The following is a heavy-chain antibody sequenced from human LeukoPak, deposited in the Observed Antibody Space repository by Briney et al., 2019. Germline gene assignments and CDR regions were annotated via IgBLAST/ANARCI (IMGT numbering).Heavy chain of an antibody. CDR1: GGTFSSYA. CDR2: IIPIFGTA. CDR3: ASSNYYGSGSFPDY. D-gene: IGHD3-10*01. V-gene: IGHV1-69*01. J-gene: IGHJ4*02. Sequence: SVKVSCKASGGTFSSYAISWVRQAPGQGLEWMGGIIPIFGTANYAQKFQGRVTITADESTSTAYMELSSLRPEDTAVYYCASSNYYGSGSFPDYWGQGTLVTVSS.